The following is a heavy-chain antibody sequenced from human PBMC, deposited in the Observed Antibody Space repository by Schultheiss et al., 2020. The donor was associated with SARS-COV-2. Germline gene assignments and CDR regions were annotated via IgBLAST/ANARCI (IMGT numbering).Heavy chain of an antibody. D-gene: IGHD2-2*01. J-gene: IGHJ4*02. Sequence: GGSLRLSCAASGFTFSSYAMSWVRQAPGKGLEWVAVIWYDGSNKYYVDSVKGRFTISRDNAKNSLYLQMNSLRAEDTAVYYCARVIGVVAAAVDYWGQGTLVTVSS. CDR3: ARVIGVVAAAVDY. CDR1: GFTFSSYA. CDR2: IWYDGSNK. V-gene: IGHV3-33*08.